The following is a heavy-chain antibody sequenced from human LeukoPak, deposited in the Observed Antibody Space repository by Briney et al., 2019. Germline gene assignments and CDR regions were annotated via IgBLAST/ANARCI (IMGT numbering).Heavy chain of an antibody. V-gene: IGHV3-30*04. CDR1: GFTFSNYA. CDR3: AREVKSVYFDY. Sequence: QTGGSLRLSCGASGFTFSNYAMHWVRQAPGKGLEWVIVISDSGSVKYYADSVKGRFTISRDNSQNTLYLQMNSLRVEDTAVYFCAREVKSVYFDYWGQGTLVTVSS. CDR2: ISDSGSVK. J-gene: IGHJ4*02.